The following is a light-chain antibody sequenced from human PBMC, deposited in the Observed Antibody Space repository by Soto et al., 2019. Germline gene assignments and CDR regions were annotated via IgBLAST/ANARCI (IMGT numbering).Light chain of an antibody. V-gene: IGKV1-9*01. Sequence: DIQLTQSPSFLSASVGDRVTLTCRASQYISTYLAWFQQKPGKAPNRLIYDSSTLKDRVNSRFSGSGSGTEFPLTIHNLQTEEFAYYYCQQVDSSPLTFGGGTEVEIK. CDR1: QYISTY. J-gene: IGKJ4*01. CDR2: DSS. CDR3: QQVDSSPLT.